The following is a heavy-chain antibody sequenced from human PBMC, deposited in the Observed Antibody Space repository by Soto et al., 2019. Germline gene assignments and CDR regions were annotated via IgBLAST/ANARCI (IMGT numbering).Heavy chain of an antibody. CDR3: AREVFGLLWFGELSAFDY. CDR1: GGSISSGDYY. Sequence: LSETLSLTCTVSGGSISSGDYYWSWIRQPPGKGLEWIGYIYYSGSTYYNPSLKSRVTISVDTSKNQFSLKLSSVTAADTAVYYCAREVFGLLWFGELSAFDYWGQGTLVTLSS. D-gene: IGHD3-10*01. J-gene: IGHJ4*02. V-gene: IGHV4-30-4*01. CDR2: IYYSGST.